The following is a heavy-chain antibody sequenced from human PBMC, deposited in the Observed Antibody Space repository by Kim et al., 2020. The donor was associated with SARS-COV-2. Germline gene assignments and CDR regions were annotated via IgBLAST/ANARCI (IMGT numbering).Heavy chain of an antibody. CDR3: AKDSGSYPYSDAFDI. V-gene: IGHV3-33*06. J-gene: IGHJ3*02. D-gene: IGHD1-26*01. CDR2: IWYDGSNK. Sequence: GGSLRLSCAASGFTFSSYAMHWVRQAPGKGLEWVAVIWYDGSNKYYADSVKGRFTISRDNSKNTLYLQMNSLRAEDTAVYYCAKDSGSYPYSDAFDIWGQGTMVTVSS. CDR1: GFTFSSYA.